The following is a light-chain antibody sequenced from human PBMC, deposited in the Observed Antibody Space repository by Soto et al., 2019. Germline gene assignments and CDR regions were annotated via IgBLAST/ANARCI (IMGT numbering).Light chain of an antibody. CDR2: KAS. J-gene: IGKJ1*01. Sequence: DIQMNHSPSTLSASVGDRVIITFRASQSISSWLAWYQQKPGKAPKLLIYKASSLESGVPSRFSGSGSGTEFTLTISSLQPDDFATYYCQHYNTYSTFGQGTKVDIK. CDR3: QHYNTYST. CDR1: QSISSW. V-gene: IGKV1-5*03.